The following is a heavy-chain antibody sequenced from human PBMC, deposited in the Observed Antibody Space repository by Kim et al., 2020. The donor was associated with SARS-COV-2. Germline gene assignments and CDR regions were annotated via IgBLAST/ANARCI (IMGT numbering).Heavy chain of an antibody. CDR1: GFSFSGSW. Sequence: GGSLRLSCTASGFSFSGSWMTWVRQAPGKGLEWVGRVKRKIDGETREYAAPVKGRFTISRDDSTSTMYLQMNSLITEDTAVYYCTTDQKKFWGQGTLVTVSS. CDR2: VKRKIDGETR. V-gene: IGHV3-15*01. CDR3: TTDQKKF. J-gene: IGHJ4*02.